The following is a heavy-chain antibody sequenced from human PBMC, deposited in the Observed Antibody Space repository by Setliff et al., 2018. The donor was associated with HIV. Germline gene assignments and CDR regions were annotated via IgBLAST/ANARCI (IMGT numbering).Heavy chain of an antibody. CDR1: GGSVSSSSSY. J-gene: IGHJ5*02. V-gene: IGHV4-31*01. D-gene: IGHD3-10*01. CDR2: IHYTGTT. CDR3: ARAPYVSGSFGWFDP. Sequence: PSETLSLTCTVSGGSVSSSSSYWGWIRQPPGKGLEWIGYIHYTGTTNQNPSLRSLITISLDTSKNQFSLKLTSVTAADTAVYYCARAPYVSGSFGWFDPWGQGTLVTVSS.